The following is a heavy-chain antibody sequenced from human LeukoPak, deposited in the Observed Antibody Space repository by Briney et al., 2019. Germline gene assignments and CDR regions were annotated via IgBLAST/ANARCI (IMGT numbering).Heavy chain of an antibody. CDR1: GGTFSSYA. V-gene: IGHV1-69*06. J-gene: IGHJ4*02. CDR2: IIPIFGTA. CDR3: ARVGDILTGYPYYFDY. Sequence: GASVKVSCKASGGTFSSYAISWVRQAPGQGLEWMGGIIPIFGTANYAQKFQGRVTITADKSTSTTYMELRSLRSDDTAVYHCARVGDILTGYPYYFDYWGQGTLVTVSS. D-gene: IGHD3-9*01.